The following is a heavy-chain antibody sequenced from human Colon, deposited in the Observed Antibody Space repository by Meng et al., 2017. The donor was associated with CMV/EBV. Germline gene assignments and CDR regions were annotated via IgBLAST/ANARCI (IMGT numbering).Heavy chain of an antibody. CDR3: AREYDGRGNYGMGV. CDR2: ISPYHAKT. Sequence: ASVKVSCKASGYNFVNYGITWVRQAPGQGLEWMGWISPYHAKTNYAQRVQDRITMTTDTSTNTAYMELKSLRSDDTAVYYCAREYDGRGNYGMGVWGQGTAVTVSS. V-gene: IGHV1-18*01. J-gene: IGHJ6*02. CDR1: GYNFVNYG. D-gene: IGHD3-22*01.